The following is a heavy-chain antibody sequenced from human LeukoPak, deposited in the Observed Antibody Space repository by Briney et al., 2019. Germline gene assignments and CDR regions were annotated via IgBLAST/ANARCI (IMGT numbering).Heavy chain of an antibody. CDR3: AKVLDYGDYGGFDP. Sequence: GGSLRLSCAASGFTFSTYGMHWVRQAPGKGLEWVAFIRYDGSHTYYADSLKGRFTISRDNSKNTLFLQMISLRAEDTAVYYCAKVLDYGDYGGFDPCGQGTLVTVSS. J-gene: IGHJ5*02. CDR1: GFTFSTYG. D-gene: IGHD4-17*01. V-gene: IGHV3-30*02. CDR2: IRYDGSHT.